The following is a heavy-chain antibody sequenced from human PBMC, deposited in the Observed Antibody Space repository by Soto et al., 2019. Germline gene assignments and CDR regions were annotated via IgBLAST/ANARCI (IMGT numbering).Heavy chain of an antibody. CDR2: INWKSDI. J-gene: IGHJ4*02. V-gene: IGHV3-9*01. Sequence: GGSLRLSCAVSGFTFDDNAMHWVRQAPERGLEWVSGINWKSDIGYADSVKGRFTISRDNAESSLYLQMNSLRAEDTALYYCAISQDRGGRTTFIYWGQGTQVTVSS. CDR3: AISQDRGGRTTFIY. D-gene: IGHD3-16*01. CDR1: GFTFDDNA.